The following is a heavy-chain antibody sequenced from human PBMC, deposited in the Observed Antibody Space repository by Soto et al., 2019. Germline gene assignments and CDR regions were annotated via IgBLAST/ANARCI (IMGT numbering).Heavy chain of an antibody. CDR2: ISGYNGNT. CDR1: GDSFHTYA. Sequence: ASVKASCKASGDSFHTYAISWVRQAPGQGLEWVGWISGYNGNTNYAEKFQGRVTLTTDTSTKTAFMELRGLTSDDTAVYYCAREYGMDVWGQGTTVTVSS. V-gene: IGHV1-18*01. J-gene: IGHJ6*02. CDR3: AREYGMDV.